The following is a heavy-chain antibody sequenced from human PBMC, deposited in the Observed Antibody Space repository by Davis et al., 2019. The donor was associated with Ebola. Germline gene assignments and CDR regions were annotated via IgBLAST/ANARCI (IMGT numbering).Heavy chain of an antibody. CDR2: IDPSDSYT. D-gene: IGHD6-19*01. CDR3: ARIGSSGWYSFDY. CDR1: GYSFTSYW. Sequence: GESLKISCQGSGYSFTSYWISWVRQMPGKGLEWMGRIDPSDSYTNYSPSFQGHVTISADKSISTAYLQWSSLKASDTAMYYCARIGSSGWYSFDYWGQGTLVTVSS. V-gene: IGHV5-10-1*01. J-gene: IGHJ4*02.